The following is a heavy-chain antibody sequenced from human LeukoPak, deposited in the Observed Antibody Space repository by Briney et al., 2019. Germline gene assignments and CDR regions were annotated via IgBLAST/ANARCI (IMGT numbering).Heavy chain of an antibody. CDR3: AREYSSSWYIMGDY. Sequence: GRSLGLSCAASGFTFSSYAMHWVRQAPGKGLEWVAVISYDGSNKYYADSVKGRFTISRDNSKNTLYLRMNSLRAEDTAVYYCAREYSSSWYIMGDYWGQGTLVTVSS. J-gene: IGHJ4*02. CDR1: GFTFSSYA. D-gene: IGHD6-13*01. V-gene: IGHV3-30-3*01. CDR2: ISYDGSNK.